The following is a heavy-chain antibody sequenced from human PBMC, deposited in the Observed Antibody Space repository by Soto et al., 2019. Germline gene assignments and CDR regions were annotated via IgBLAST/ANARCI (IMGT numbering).Heavy chain of an antibody. CDR1: GGSISSGGYY. CDR2: IYYSGST. D-gene: IGHD2-15*01. J-gene: IGHJ5*02. CDR3: ARSPDIEYVWVDP. Sequence: QVQLQESGPGLVKPSQTLSLTCTVSGGSISSGGYYWSWIRQHPGKGLEWIGYIYYSGSTYYNPPXTXRXXISVDTSKNQFSLKLSSVTAADTAVYYWARSPDIEYVWVDPWGQGTLVTVSS. V-gene: IGHV4-31*03.